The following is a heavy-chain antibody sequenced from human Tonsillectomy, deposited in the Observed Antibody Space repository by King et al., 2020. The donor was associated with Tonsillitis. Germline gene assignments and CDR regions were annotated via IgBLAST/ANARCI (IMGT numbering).Heavy chain of an antibody. Sequence: VQLVQSGAEVKKPGASVKVSCKASGYTFIGYYMHWVRQAPGQGLEWMGWINPYSGGTNYAQKFQGWVTMTRDTSISTAYMELSRLRSDDTAVYYCARDALLGWPPKYYFDYWGQGTLVTVSS. V-gene: IGHV1-2*04. CDR1: GYTFIGYY. D-gene: IGHD3-10*01. CDR3: ARDALLGWPPKYYFDY. J-gene: IGHJ4*02. CDR2: INPYSGGT.